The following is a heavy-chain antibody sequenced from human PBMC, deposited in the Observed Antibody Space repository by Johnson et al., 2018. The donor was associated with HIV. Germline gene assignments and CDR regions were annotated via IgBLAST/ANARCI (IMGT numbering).Heavy chain of an antibody. V-gene: IGHV3-11*01. Sequence: VQLVESGGGLVQPGGSLRLSCAASGFTFSDYYMSWIRQAPGKVLEWVSYISSSGSTIYYADSVKGRFTISRDNAKNSLYLQMNSLRAEDTAVYYCARDPSPIVGATYAFDIWGQGTMVTVSS. D-gene: IGHD1-26*01. CDR2: ISSSGSTI. CDR1: GFTFSDYY. CDR3: ARDPSPIVGATYAFDI. J-gene: IGHJ3*02.